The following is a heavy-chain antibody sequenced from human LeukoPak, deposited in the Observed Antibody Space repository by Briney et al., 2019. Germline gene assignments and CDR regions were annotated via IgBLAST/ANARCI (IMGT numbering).Heavy chain of an antibody. D-gene: IGHD3-10*01. J-gene: IGHJ4*02. Sequence: GSSVKVSCKASGGTFSSYAISWMRQAPGQGLEWMGGIIPIFGTANYAQKFQGRVTITADGSRSTAYMELSSLRSEDTAVYYCARGYYYGSGSKYYFDYWGQGTLVTVSS. CDR3: ARGYYYGSGSKYYFDY. CDR1: GGTFSSYA. CDR2: IIPIFGTA. V-gene: IGHV1-69*01.